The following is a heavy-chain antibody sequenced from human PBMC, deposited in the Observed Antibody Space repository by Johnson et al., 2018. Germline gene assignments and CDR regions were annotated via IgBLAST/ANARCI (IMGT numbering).Heavy chain of an antibody. J-gene: IGHJ1*01. V-gene: IGHV1-69*12. D-gene: IGHD3-16*02. CDR2: IIPKFDTA. CDR3: ARGLSYKTD. CDR1: GGTFKSYA. Sequence: QVRLGQAGAEVKEAGSSVEVCCKATGGTFKSYAITWLRQAPGQGLEWLGGIIPKFDTANYAQKFQDRVTITADESTGTADMELSSLRSEDTAVYYCARGLSYKTDWGQGTLVTVSS.